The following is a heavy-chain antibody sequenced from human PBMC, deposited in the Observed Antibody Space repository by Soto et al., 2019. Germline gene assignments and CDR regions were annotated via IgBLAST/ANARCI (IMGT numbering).Heavy chain of an antibody. D-gene: IGHD3-10*01. J-gene: IGHJ5*02. Sequence: QVQLVQSGAEVKRPGASVKVSSKATGYTFASYGISWVRQAPGEGLEWMGWISAYNGNTNYAQKLQGRVTMTTDTSTSTAYMELRSLRSDDTAVYYCARDYGFGELFDPWGQGTLVTVSS. CDR1: GYTFASYG. V-gene: IGHV1-18*01. CDR3: ARDYGFGELFDP. CDR2: ISAYNGNT.